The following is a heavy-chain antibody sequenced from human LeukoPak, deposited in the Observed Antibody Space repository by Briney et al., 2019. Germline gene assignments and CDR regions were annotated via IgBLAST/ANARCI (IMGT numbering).Heavy chain of an antibody. CDR1: GFTFSSYA. CDR2: ISYDETNK. CDR3: ARGYDSSGYSPRPFDY. V-gene: IGHV3-30-3*01. D-gene: IGHD3-22*01. Sequence: GRSLRLSGAASGFTFSSYAMHWVRQAPGKGLEWVAVISYDETNKYYADSVKGRFTISRDNSKNTLYLQMNSLRAEDTAMHSCARGYDSSGYSPRPFDYWGQGTLVTVSS. J-gene: IGHJ4*02.